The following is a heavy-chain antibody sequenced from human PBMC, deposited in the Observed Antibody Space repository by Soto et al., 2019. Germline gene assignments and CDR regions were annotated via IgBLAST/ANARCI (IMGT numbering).Heavy chain of an antibody. CDR3: AKDRGFDP. CDR2: ISWNSGSI. CDR1: GFTFDDYA. V-gene: IGHV3-9*01. J-gene: IGHJ5*02. Sequence: GGSLRLSCAASGFTFDDYAMHWVRQAPGKGLEWVSGISWNSGSIGYADSVKGRFTISRDNAKNSLYLQMNSLRAEDTALYYCAKDRGFDPWGQGTLVTVSS.